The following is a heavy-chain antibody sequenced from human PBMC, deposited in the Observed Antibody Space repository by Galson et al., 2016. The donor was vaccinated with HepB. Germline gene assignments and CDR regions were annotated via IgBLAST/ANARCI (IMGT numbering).Heavy chain of an antibody. CDR1: GYSFTTYW. Sequence: GAEVKKAGESLKISCKASGYSFTTYWVAWVRQMPGKGLEWMGIIFPGHSDTRYSPSFQGQVIISADTSITTAYLQWTSLQASDSALYYCATSLTYRPFDYWGQGTLVTVSS. CDR2: IFPGHSDT. CDR3: ATSLTYRPFDY. V-gene: IGHV5-51*01. J-gene: IGHJ4*02. D-gene: IGHD1-14*01.